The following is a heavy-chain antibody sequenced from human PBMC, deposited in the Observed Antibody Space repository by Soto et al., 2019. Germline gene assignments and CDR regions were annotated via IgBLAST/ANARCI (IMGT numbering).Heavy chain of an antibody. J-gene: IGHJ6*02. CDR1: GYTFTSYG. Sequence: QVQLVQSGAEVKKPGASVKVSCKASGYTFTSYGINWVRQAPGQGLEWMGWISAYNGNTNYAQKLQGRVTMTTDTATSTAYMELRSXXXXXXXXXXXXXXXXXXXXXXXXGMDVWGQGTTVT. CDR3: XXXXXXXXXXXXXGMDV. V-gene: IGHV1-18*01. CDR2: ISAYNGNT.